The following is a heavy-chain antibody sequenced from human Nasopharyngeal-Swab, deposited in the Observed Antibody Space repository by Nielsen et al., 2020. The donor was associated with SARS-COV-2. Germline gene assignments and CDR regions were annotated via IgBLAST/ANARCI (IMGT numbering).Heavy chain of an antibody. D-gene: IGHD1-7*01. J-gene: IGHJ5*02. CDR2: INHSGST. Sequence: PGKGLEWIGEINHSGSTNYNPSLKGRVTISVDTSKNQFSLKLSSVTAADTAVYYCARCMTGTTGGWFDPWGQGTLVTVSS. CDR3: ARCMTGTTGGWFDP. V-gene: IGHV4-34*01.